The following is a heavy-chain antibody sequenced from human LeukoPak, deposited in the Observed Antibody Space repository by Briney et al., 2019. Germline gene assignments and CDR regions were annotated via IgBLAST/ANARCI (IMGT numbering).Heavy chain of an antibody. J-gene: IGHJ3*02. CDR2: ISPSGDIT. CDR1: GFTFSNHG. Sequence: RSGGSLRLSCAASGFTFSNHGMNWVRQAPGKGLEWVSGISPSGDITYYADSVRGRFAISRDNSKNTLYLQMNSLRAEDTALYYCARDRRPVQLWDAFDIWGQGTMVTVSS. D-gene: IGHD5-18*01. V-gene: IGHV3-23*01. CDR3: ARDRRPVQLWDAFDI.